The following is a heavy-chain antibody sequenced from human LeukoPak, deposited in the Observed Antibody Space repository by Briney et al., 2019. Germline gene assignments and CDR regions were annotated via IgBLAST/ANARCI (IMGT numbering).Heavy chain of an antibody. CDR1: GESFSGYY. CDR3: ARLAVAGHITGIDY. Sequence: PSETLSLTCAVYGESFSGYYWSWIREPPGKGLEWIGEINHSGSTNYNPSLKSRVTISVDTSKNQFSLKLSSVTAADTAVYYCARLAVAGHITGIDYWGQGTLVTVSS. V-gene: IGHV4-34*01. CDR2: INHSGST. D-gene: IGHD6-19*01. J-gene: IGHJ4*02.